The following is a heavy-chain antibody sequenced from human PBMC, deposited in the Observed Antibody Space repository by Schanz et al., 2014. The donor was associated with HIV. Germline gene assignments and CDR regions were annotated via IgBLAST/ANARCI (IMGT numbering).Heavy chain of an antibody. CDR2: TYNRGGT. CDR3: GRYDSPVVDV. J-gene: IGHJ6*02. CDR1: GGSISSGSYY. V-gene: IGHV4-39*07. Sequence: QLQLQESGPGLVKPSETLSLTCTVSGGSISSGSYYWGWIRQPPGKGLEWIGHTYNRGGTFYNPPVKSPATISIDTSANQLSLKLASVTAADTAVYYCGRYDSPVVDVWGQGTTVIVSS. D-gene: IGHD2-15*01.